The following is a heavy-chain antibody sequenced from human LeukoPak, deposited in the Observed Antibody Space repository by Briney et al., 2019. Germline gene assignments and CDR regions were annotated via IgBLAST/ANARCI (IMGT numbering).Heavy chain of an antibody. CDR3: ARGYYYDSSGPEFDY. J-gene: IGHJ4*02. Sequence: SETLSLTCAVYGGSFSGYYWSWIRQPPGKGLEWIGEINHSGSTNYNPSLKSRVTISVDTSKNQFSLKLSSVTAADTAVYYCARGYYYDSSGPEFDYWGQGSLVTVSS. CDR1: GGSFSGYY. CDR2: INHSGST. V-gene: IGHV4-34*01. D-gene: IGHD3-22*01.